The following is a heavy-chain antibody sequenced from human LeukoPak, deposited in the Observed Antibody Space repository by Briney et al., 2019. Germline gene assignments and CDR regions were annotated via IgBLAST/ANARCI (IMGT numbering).Heavy chain of an antibody. J-gene: IGHJ4*02. Sequence: PSETLSLTCAVYGESLSNYYWSWIRQPPGKGLEWIGEINHYGSTNYNPSLKSRITISVDTSKNQFSLKLSSVTAADTAVYYCARPPDYYSRHGAPGWGQGTLVTVSS. CDR3: ARPPDYYSRHGAPG. D-gene: IGHD3-10*01. CDR2: INHYGST. V-gene: IGHV4-34*01. CDR1: GESLSNYY.